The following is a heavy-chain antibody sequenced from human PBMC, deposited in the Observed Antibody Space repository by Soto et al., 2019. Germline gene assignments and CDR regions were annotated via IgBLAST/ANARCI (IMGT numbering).Heavy chain of an antibody. Sequence: SVKVSCKASGGTFSSYAISWVRQAPGQGLEWMGGIIPIFGTANYAQKFQGRVTITAAESTSTAYMELSSLRSEDTAVYYCARGRSSSTSYPHYYYYYGMDVWGQGTTVTVSS. D-gene: IGHD2-2*01. J-gene: IGHJ6*02. CDR2: IIPIFGTA. V-gene: IGHV1-69*13. CDR3: ARGRSSSTSYPHYYYYYGMDV. CDR1: GGTFSSYA.